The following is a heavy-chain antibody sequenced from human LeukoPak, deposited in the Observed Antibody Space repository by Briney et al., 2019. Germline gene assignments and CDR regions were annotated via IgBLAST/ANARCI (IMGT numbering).Heavy chain of an antibody. Sequence: SETLSLTCAVYGGSFAVYYWSWIRQPPGKRLEWLGEINHSGSTNYNPSLKSRVSISVDTSKNHFSLKLSSVTAADTAVYYCAGPGAGDLDYWGQGTLVTVSS. V-gene: IGHV4-34*01. J-gene: IGHJ4*02. D-gene: IGHD3-10*01. CDR1: GGSFAVYY. CDR2: INHSGST. CDR3: AGPGAGDLDY.